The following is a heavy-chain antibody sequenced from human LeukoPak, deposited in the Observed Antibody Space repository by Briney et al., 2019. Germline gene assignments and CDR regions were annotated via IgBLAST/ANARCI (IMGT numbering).Heavy chain of an antibody. D-gene: IGHD3-10*01. CDR3: ARVYYGSGSPRHFDY. J-gene: IGHJ4*02. CDR1: RFPFSSYA. V-gene: IGHV3-30-3*01. Sequence: PGGSLRLSCAASRFPFSSYAMHWVRQAPGKGLKWVAVISYDGSNNYYADSVKGRFTISRDNSKNTLYLQMNSLRAEDTAVYYCARVYYGSGSPRHFDYWGQGTLVTVSS. CDR2: ISYDGSNN.